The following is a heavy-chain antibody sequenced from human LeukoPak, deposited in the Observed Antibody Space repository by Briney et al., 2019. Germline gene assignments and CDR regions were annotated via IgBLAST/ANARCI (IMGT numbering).Heavy chain of an antibody. D-gene: IGHD6-6*01. J-gene: IGHJ4*02. Sequence: ASVKVSCKASGYTFTGHYMHWVRQAPGQGLEWMGWINPNSGGTNYAQKFQGRVTMTRDTSISTAYMELSRLRSDDTAVYYCARVDIAARVPDYWGQGTLVTVSS. CDR2: INPNSGGT. CDR1: GYTFTGHY. V-gene: IGHV1-2*02. CDR3: ARVDIAARVPDY.